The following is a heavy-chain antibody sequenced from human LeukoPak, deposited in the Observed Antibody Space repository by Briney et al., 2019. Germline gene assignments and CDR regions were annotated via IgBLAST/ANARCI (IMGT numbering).Heavy chain of an antibody. Sequence: GESLKISCKGSGSRFTSYWIGWVRQMPGKGLEWMGIIYPGDSDTRYSPSFQGQVPISADKSISTAYLQWSSLKASDTAMYYCARQLRGYTLGYWGQGTLVTVSS. CDR3: ARQLRGYTLGY. J-gene: IGHJ4*02. D-gene: IGHD6-13*01. V-gene: IGHV5-51*01. CDR2: IYPGDSDT. CDR1: GSRFTSYW.